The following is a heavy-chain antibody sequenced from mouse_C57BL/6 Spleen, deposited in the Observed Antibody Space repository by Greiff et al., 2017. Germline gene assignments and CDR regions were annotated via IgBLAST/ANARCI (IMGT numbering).Heavy chain of an antibody. V-gene: IGHV5-17*01. Sequence: SAGGLVKPGGSLKLSCAASGFTFSDYGMHWVRQAPEKGLEWVAYISSGSSTIYYADTVKGRFTITRDNAKNTLYLQMTSLRSEDTAMYYCATGTDFDYWGQGTTLTVSS. CDR3: ATGTDFDY. CDR2: ISSGSSTI. D-gene: IGHD4-1*01. CDR1: GFTFSDYG. J-gene: IGHJ2*01.